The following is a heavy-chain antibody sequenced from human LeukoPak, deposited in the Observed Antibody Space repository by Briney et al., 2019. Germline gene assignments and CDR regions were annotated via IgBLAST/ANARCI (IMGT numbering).Heavy chain of an antibody. CDR1: GFTFSS. Sequence: GGSLRLSCAASGFTFSSMSWVRQAPGKGLEWVSAISGSGGSTYYADSVKGRFTISRDNSKNTLYLQINSLRAEDTAVYYCAKDHLPGIVVADRDYWGQGTLVTVSS. J-gene: IGHJ4*02. V-gene: IGHV3-23*01. D-gene: IGHD6-19*01. CDR3: AKDHLPGIVVADRDY. CDR2: ISGSGGST.